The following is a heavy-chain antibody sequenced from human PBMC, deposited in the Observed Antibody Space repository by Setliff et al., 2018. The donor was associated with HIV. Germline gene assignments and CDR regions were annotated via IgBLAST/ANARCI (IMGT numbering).Heavy chain of an antibody. CDR2: ISSSGSTI. D-gene: IGHD2-2*02. V-gene: IGHV3-11*01. CDR1: GFTFSDYY. CDR3: AREGGICSSTSCYNSY. Sequence: PGESLKISCAASGFTFSDYYMSWIRQAPGKGLEWVSYISSSGSTIYYADSVKGRFTISRDNAKNSLYLQMNSLRAEDTAVYYCAREGGICSSTSCYNSYWGQGTQVTVSS. J-gene: IGHJ4*02.